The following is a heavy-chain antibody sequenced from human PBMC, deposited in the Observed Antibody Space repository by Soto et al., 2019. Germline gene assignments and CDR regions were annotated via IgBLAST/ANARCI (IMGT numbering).Heavy chain of an antibody. CDR3: ARGVFQSSSWYRGREV. J-gene: IGHJ6*02. CDR2: IYHSGST. V-gene: IGHV4-4*02. Sequence: PSDTLRLTGASSDGAIISGNCMIKVRQPPGKGLEWIGEIYHSGSTNYNPSLKSRVTIAVDKSKNQCSLKLSSVTAADTAVYYCARGVFQSSSWYRGREVWGQRTTVSVSS. CDR1: DGAIISGNC. D-gene: IGHD6-13*01.